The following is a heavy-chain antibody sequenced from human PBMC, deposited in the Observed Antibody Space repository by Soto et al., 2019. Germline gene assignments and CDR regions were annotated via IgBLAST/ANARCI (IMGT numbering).Heavy chain of an antibody. J-gene: IGHJ4*02. CDR3: ARHVDYYDSSGYFY. D-gene: IGHD3-22*01. CDR1: GYDFTSYW. V-gene: IGHV5-10-1*01. Sequence: ASRKDSCRGAGYDFTSYWMSWVGQMPGKGLEWMGRIDPSDSYTNYSPSFQGHVTISADKSISTAYLQWSSLKASDTAMYYCARHVDYYDSSGYFYWGQGTLVTVSS. CDR2: IDPSDSYT.